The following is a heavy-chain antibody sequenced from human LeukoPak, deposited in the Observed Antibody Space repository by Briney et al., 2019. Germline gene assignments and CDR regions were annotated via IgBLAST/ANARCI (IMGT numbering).Heavy chain of an antibody. Sequence: GGSLRLSCAASKFSFTDYYMSWIRQAPGKGLEWISYISSGGSYINYADSVKGRFTISRDNTKNSLYLQMNSLRAEDTAVYYCARDQNYYDTKPYYPWGQGTLVTVSS. CDR1: KFSFTDYY. CDR2: ISSGGSYI. CDR3: ARDQNYYDTKPYYP. D-gene: IGHD3-22*01. V-gene: IGHV3-11*05. J-gene: IGHJ5*02.